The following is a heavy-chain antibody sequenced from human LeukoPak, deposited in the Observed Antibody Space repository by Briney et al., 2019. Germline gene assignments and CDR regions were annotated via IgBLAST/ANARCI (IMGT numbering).Heavy chain of an antibody. CDR2: INPNSGDT. J-gene: IGHJ3*02. D-gene: IGHD1-26*01. CDR1: ADTFIGYY. V-gene: IGHV1-2*02. CDR3: ARQGSGSHRAFDM. Sequence: GASVKVSCKASADTFIGYYIHWVRQAPGQGLEWMGWINPNSGDTNYAQKFQVRVTMTRDTSISAAYMELSRLRSDGTAVYYCARQGSGSHRAFDMWGQGTMVTVSS.